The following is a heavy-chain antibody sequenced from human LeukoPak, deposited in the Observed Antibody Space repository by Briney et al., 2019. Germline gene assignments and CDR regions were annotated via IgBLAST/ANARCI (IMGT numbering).Heavy chain of an antibody. V-gene: IGHV5-51*01. CDR1: GYSFTNYW. Sequence: GESLKISCKGSGYSFTNYWIGWVRQMPGKGLEWMGIIYPGDSDTTYSPSFQGQVTISADKSISTAYLQWSSLRAEDTAVYYCARRSVAYSYDSSGYSPVYYFDYWGQGTLVTVSS. CDR2: IYPGDSDT. D-gene: IGHD3-22*01. J-gene: IGHJ4*02. CDR3: ARRSVAYSYDSSGYSPVYYFDY.